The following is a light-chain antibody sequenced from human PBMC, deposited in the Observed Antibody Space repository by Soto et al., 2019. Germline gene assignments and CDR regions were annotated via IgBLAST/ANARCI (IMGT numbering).Light chain of an antibody. Sequence: EIVLTQSPGTLSLSPGERATLSCRTSQSVSSSHLVWYQQKPGQPPRLPIYGASSRATDISDRFSGSGSGTDFTLTISRLEPEDFAVYYCQQCCISPPTFGQGTKVDIK. J-gene: IGKJ1*01. V-gene: IGKV3-20*01. CDR2: GAS. CDR3: QQCCISPPT. CDR1: QSVSSSH.